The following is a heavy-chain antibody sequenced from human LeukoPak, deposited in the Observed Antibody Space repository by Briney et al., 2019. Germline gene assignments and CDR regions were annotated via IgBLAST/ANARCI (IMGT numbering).Heavy chain of an antibody. V-gene: IGHV3-21*01. CDR3: ATFSGEGEHAIGVIKFFYYYGMDV. J-gene: IGHJ6*02. D-gene: IGHD2-8*01. CDR1: GFTFSSYS. Sequence: PGGSLRLSCAASGFTFSSYSMNWVRQAPGKGLEWVSSISSSSSYIYYADSVKGRFTISRDNSKNTLYLQMNSLRAEDTAVYYCATFSGEGEHAIGVIKFFYYYGMDVWGQGTTVTVSS. CDR2: ISSSSSYI.